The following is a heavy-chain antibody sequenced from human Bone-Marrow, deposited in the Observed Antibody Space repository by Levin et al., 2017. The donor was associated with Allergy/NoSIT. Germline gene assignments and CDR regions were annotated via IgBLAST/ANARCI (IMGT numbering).Heavy chain of an antibody. J-gene: IGHJ4*02. D-gene: IGHD3-3*01. CDR3: ARSLGITTFGVVSYYFDY. V-gene: IGHV1-18*01. CDR1: GYTFTTYP. CDR2: ITTYNANT. Sequence: PGGSLRLSCKASGYTFTTYPVIWVRQAPGQGLEWLGWITTYNANTYYPQKFQDRVTVTTDTSTSTAYMELRSLRSDDTAVYYCARSLGITTFGVVSYYFDYWGQGTLVTVSS.